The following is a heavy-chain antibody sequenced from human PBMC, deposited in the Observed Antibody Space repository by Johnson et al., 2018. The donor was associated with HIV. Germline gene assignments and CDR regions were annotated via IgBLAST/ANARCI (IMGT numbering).Heavy chain of an antibody. D-gene: IGHD3-10*01. CDR2: ISGNSATI. J-gene: IGHJ3*02. CDR3: ARSDITLVRGGAFDI. CDR1: GFRFDEYA. V-gene: IGHV3-9*01. Sequence: QLVESGGDLVQPGRSLRLSCAASGFRFDEYAMHWVRQAPGKGLEWVSGISGNSATIGYADSLEGRLTISRDNAKNSLYLQMKSLRAEDTAVYDCARSDITLVRGGAFDIWGQGTVVTVSS.